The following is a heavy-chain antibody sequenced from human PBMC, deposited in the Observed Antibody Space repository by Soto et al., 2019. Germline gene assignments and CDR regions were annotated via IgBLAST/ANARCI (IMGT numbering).Heavy chain of an antibody. D-gene: IGHD6-13*01. CDR2: ISYDGSNK. CDR1: GFTFSSYA. CDR3: ARDLRKQMVYYYGMDV. V-gene: IGHV3-30-3*01. Sequence: GGSLRLSCAASGFTFSSYAMHWVRQAPGKGLEWVAVISYDGSNKYYADSVKGRFTISRDNSKNTLYLQMNSLRAEDTAVYYCARDLRKQMVYYYGMDVWGQGTTVTVSS. J-gene: IGHJ6*02.